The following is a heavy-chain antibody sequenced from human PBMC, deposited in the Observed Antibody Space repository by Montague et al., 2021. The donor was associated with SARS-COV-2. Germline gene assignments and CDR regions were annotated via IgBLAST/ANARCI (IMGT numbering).Heavy chain of an antibody. CDR3: ARVRYYGSGTSLGMDV. J-gene: IGHJ6*02. D-gene: IGHD3-10*01. CDR2: IYYSGST. CDR1: GDPISNYS. V-gene: IGHV4-59*08. Sequence: SETLSLTCSVSGDPISNYSWSWIRQSPGKGLEWIGYIYYSGSTNYNPSLTSRVTISVDTSKNQVSLKLTSVTAADTAVYYCARVRYYGSGTSLGMDVWGQGTTVTVSS.